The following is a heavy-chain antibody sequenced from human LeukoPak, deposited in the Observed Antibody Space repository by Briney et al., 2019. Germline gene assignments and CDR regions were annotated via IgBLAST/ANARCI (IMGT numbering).Heavy chain of an antibody. CDR1: GFTFSGYW. J-gene: IGHJ6*02. CDR3: ARGVPTVTTGESHYYYGMDV. CDR2: INSDGSST. V-gene: IGHV3-74*01. Sequence: GGSLRLSCAASGFTFSGYWMHWVRQAPGKGLVWVSRINSDGSSTSYADSVKGRFTISRDNAKNTLYLQMNSLRAEDTAVYYCARGVPTVTTGESHYYYGMDVWGQGTTVTVSS. D-gene: IGHD4-17*01.